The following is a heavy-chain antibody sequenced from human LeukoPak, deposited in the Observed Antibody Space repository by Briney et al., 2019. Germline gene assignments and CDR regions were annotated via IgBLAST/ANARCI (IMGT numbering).Heavy chain of an antibody. J-gene: IGHJ5*02. Sequence: ESGPTLVNPTETLTLTCTVSGFSLSKARMGVSWIRQPPGKALEWLAHIFSNDEKSYSTSLKSRLTISKDTSKSQVVLTMTNMDPVDTATYYCARMTVVVVAATRGNWFDPWGQGTLVTVSS. CDR1: GFSLSKARMG. CDR2: IFSNDEK. D-gene: IGHD2-15*01. V-gene: IGHV2-26*01. CDR3: ARMTVVVVAATRGNWFDP.